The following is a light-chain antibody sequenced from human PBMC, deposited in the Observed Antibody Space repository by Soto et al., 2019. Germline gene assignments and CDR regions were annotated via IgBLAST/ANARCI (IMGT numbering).Light chain of an antibody. V-gene: IGLV2-11*01. CDR1: SSDVGAYKS. CDR2: EVS. J-gene: IGLJ2*01. CDR3: SSYTTIKTVV. Sequence: QSALTQPRSVSGSPGQSVTISCTGTSSDVGAYKSVSWYQHYPGEAPKVIIFEVSNRPSGISDRFSGFKSANTAYLTISGVQPEDEADYHCSSYTTIKTVVFGGGTKVTVL.